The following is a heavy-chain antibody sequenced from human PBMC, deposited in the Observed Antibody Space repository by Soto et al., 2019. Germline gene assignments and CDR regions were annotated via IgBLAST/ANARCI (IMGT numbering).Heavy chain of an antibody. J-gene: IGHJ6*03. V-gene: IGHV3-23*01. CDR3: AKLPGEVDYYYYMDV. D-gene: IGHD4-17*01. CDR2: ISGGGGST. Sequence: EVQLLESGGGLVQPGGSLRLSCAASGFTFSSYAMSWVRQAPGKGLEWVSAISGGGGSTYYADSVKGRFTISRDNSKNTLYLQMNSLRAEDTAVYYCAKLPGEVDYYYYMDVWGKGTTVTVSS. CDR1: GFTFSSYA.